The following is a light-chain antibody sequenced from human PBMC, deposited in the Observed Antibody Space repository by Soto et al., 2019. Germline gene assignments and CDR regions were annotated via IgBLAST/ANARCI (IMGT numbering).Light chain of an antibody. Sequence: IVLTQSPVTLSLSPGEVATLSCGASQTITFNFLAWYQQKPGLAPRLLVYDASIRADGIPDRFSSSVSGTDFTLTISRLEPEDFAMYYCQQYGDSSPTFGGGTRVEI. J-gene: IGKJ4*01. CDR3: QQYGDSSPT. CDR1: QTITFNF. V-gene: IGKV3D-20*01. CDR2: DAS.